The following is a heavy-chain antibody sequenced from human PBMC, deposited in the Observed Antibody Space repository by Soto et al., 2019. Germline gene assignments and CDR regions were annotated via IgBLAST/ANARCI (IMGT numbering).Heavy chain of an antibody. J-gene: IGHJ3*02. V-gene: IGHV2-5*01. Sequence: QSTLKESGPTLVKPTQTLTLTCSFSGFSLTTSGVGVGWIRQPPGKALEWLAHIYWSGDEHYRPSLKSRLSITQDTSKNQVVITMTTMDPVDTATSYCARGLAARQVFAFAIWGQGTMVTVSS. CDR3: ARGLAARQVFAFAI. D-gene: IGHD6-6*01. CDR1: GFSLTTSGVG. CDR2: IYWSGDE.